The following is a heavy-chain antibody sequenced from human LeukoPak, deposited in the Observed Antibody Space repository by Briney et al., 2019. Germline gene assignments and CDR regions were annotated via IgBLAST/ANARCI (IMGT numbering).Heavy chain of an antibody. Sequence: GASVKVSCKASGYTFTDYYIHWVRQAPGQGLEWMGWINPNSGGTSYAQNFQGRVTMTRDTSISTAYMELSSLKSDDTAFYYCARVPCLTTSCSPINWFDPWGQGALVTVSS. D-gene: IGHD2-2*01. V-gene: IGHV1-2*02. CDR3: ARVPCLTTSCSPINWFDP. CDR2: INPNSGGT. J-gene: IGHJ5*02. CDR1: GYTFTDYY.